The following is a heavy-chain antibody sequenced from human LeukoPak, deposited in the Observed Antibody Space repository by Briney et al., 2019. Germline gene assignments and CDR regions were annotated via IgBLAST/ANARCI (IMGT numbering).Heavy chain of an antibody. CDR1: GASISSGDYY. CDR3: GRDPLPRGYYDGSVYPTKGTDY. D-gene: IGHD3-22*01. J-gene: IGHJ4*02. Sequence: SETLSLTCTVSGASISSGDYYWCWIRQPPGKGLECIGHIYYSGSTYYNPSLKSRVTISVDTSKNQFSLKLSSVTAADTAVYYWGRDPLPRGYYDGSVYPTKGTDYWGQGPRVPVSS. V-gene: IGHV4-30-4*01. CDR2: IYYSGST.